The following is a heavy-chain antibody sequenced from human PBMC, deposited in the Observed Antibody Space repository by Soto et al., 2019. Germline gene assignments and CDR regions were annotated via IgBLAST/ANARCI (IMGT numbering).Heavy chain of an antibody. CDR2: INAGNGNT. V-gene: IGHV1-3*01. CDR3: ARDGYGSGSYSPQYYFDY. D-gene: IGHD3-10*01. Sequence: ASVKVSCKASGYTFTSYAMHWVRQAPGQRLEWMGWINAGNGNTKYSQKFQGRVTITRDTSASTAYMELSSLRSEDTAVYYCARDGYGSGSYSPQYYFDYWGQGTLVTVSS. J-gene: IGHJ4*02. CDR1: GYTFTSYA.